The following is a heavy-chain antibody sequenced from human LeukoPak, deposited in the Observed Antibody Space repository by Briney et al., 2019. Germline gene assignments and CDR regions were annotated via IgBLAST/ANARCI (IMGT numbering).Heavy chain of an antibody. Sequence: SETLSLTCTVSGGSISSYYWSWIRQPAGKGLEWIGSIYCSGSTYYNPSLKSRVTISVDTSKNQFSLKLSSVTAADTAVYYCARTTEGGYTYGYFYYYYMDVWGKGTTVTISS. V-gene: IGHV4-4*07. J-gene: IGHJ6*03. CDR3: ARTTEGGYTYGYFYYYYMDV. CDR2: IYCSGST. CDR1: GGSISSYY. D-gene: IGHD5-18*01.